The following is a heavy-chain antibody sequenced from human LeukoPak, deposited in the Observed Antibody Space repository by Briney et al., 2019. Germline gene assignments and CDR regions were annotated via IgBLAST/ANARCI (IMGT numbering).Heavy chain of an antibody. CDR3: TRVRTPPDFWSGYNIDY. D-gene: IGHD3-3*01. Sequence: GGSLRLSCTASGFTFGDYAMSWVRQAPGKGLEWVGFIRSKAYGGTTEYAASVKGRFTISRDDSKSIAYLQMNSLKTEDTAVYYCTRVRTPPDFWSGYNIDYWGQGTLVTVSS. CDR2: IRSKAYGGTT. V-gene: IGHV3-49*04. CDR1: GFTFGDYA. J-gene: IGHJ4*02.